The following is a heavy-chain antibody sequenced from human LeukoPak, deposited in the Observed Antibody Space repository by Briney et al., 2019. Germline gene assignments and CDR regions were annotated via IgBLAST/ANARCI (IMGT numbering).Heavy chain of an antibody. J-gene: IGHJ4*02. CDR3: ARGMPGAPGGGFFHS. D-gene: IGHD3-16*01. CDR1: GFSGTNNY. CDR2: IYSGVNT. Sequence: GGSLRRSCAGTGFSGTNNYRTWVRQAPGNGLEGGSVIYSGVNTYYADSVRGIFIISRDSSPDTLYLQMNSLSAEDTAVYYCARGMPGAPGGGFFHSWGQGTLVTVSS. V-gene: IGHV3-66*01.